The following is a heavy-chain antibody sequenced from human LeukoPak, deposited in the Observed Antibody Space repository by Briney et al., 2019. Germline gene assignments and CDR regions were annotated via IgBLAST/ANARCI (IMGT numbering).Heavy chain of an antibody. CDR2: ISSNGGST. CDR1: GFTFSSYA. J-gene: IGHJ4*02. Sequence: GGSLRLSCSASGFTFSSYAMHWVRQAPGKGLEYVSAISSNGGSTYYADSVKGRFTISRDNPKNTLYLQMSSLRAEDTAVYYCVKDPGGYSSGWYLGAFDYWGQGTLVTVSS. V-gene: IGHV3-64D*09. CDR3: VKDPGGYSSGWYLGAFDY. D-gene: IGHD6-19*01.